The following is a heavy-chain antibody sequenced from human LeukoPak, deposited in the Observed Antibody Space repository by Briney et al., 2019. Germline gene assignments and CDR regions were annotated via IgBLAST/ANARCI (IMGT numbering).Heavy chain of an antibody. J-gene: IGHJ4*02. CDR2: IWYDGSNK. Sequence: GGSLRLSCAASGFTFSSYGMHWVRQAPGKGLEWVAVIWYDGSNKYYADSVKGRFTISRDNSKNTLYLQMNSLRAEDTAAYYCARSYEGYYYDSSGYYYGTFDYWGQGTLATVSS. CDR1: GFTFSSYG. CDR3: ARSYEGYYYDSSGYYYGTFDY. D-gene: IGHD3-22*01. V-gene: IGHV3-33*01.